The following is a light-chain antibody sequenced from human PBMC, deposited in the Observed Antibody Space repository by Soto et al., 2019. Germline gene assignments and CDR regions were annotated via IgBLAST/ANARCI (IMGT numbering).Light chain of an antibody. CDR2: DVT. V-gene: IGLV2-14*03. CDR1: SSDVGSYNY. CDR3: SSYTSSRTLV. Sequence: QSVLTQPASVSGSPGQSITISCTGTSSDVGSYNYVSWYQHHPGKVPKLMIYDVTNRPSGVSDRFSGSKSGNTASLTISGXXXXXEADYYCSSYTSSRTLVFGSGTKLTVL. J-gene: IGLJ1*01.